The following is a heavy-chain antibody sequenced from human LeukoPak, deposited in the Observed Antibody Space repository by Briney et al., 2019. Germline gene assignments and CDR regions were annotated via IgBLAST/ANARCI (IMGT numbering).Heavy chain of an antibody. CDR3: AKDRETYEYTFDY. CDR1: GFSFSTYG. CDR2: MWYDGSKD. V-gene: IGHV3-33*06. D-gene: IGHD6-6*01. Sequence: PGKSLRLSCAASGFSFSTYGIHWVRQAPGKGLEWVAVMWYDGSKDYYADSVKGRFTISRDTYKNTLYLQMNNLRAEDTAVYYCAKDRETYEYTFDYWGQGTLVTVSS. J-gene: IGHJ4*02.